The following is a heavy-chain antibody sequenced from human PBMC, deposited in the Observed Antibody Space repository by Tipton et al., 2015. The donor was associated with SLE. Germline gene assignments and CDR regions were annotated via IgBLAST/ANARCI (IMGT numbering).Heavy chain of an antibody. D-gene: IGHD3-3*01. V-gene: IGHV4-34*01. Sequence: LRLSCAVYGGSFSGYYWSWIRQPPGKGLEWIGEINHSGSTNYNPSLKSRVTISVDTSKNQFSLKLSSVTAADTAVYYCARGTVYPIFGYMDVWGKGTTVTVSS. J-gene: IGHJ6*03. CDR3: ARGTVYPIFGYMDV. CDR1: GGSFSGYY. CDR2: INHSGST.